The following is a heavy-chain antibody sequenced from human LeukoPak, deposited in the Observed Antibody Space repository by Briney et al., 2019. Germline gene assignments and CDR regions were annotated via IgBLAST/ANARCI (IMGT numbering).Heavy chain of an antibody. V-gene: IGHV3-9*01. CDR1: GFTFDDYA. CDR3: AKVITYYQEGYYFDY. Sequence: GGSLRLSCAASGFTFDDYAMHWVQQAPGEGLEWVSGISRNSGSIGYADSVKGRFTISRDNAKNSLYLQMNSLRAEDTALYYCAKVITYYQEGYYFDYWGQGTLVTVSS. D-gene: IGHD3-10*01. J-gene: IGHJ4*02. CDR2: ISRNSGSI.